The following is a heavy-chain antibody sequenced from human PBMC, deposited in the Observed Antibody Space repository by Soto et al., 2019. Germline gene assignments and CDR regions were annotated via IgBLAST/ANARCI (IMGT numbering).Heavy chain of an antibody. V-gene: IGHV4-31*03. CDR2: IYYTGST. D-gene: IGHD6-19*01. CDR3: ARSKATVAGTPAFDI. CDR1: GGSNTSSGSY. J-gene: IGHJ3*02. Sequence: QVQLQESGPGLVKPSQTLSLTCTVSGGSNTSSGSYWSCIRQPPGKGLEWIGYIYYTGSTYYSPSLKSRITISVDTSKNQFSLKLNSVTAADTAVYYCARSKATVAGTPAFDIWGQGTRVTVSS.